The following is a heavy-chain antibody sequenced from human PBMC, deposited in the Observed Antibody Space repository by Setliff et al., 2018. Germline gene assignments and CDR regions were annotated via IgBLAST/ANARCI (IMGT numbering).Heavy chain of an antibody. CDR3: ARTFTGRYFDL. CDR1: GGSLSGSSDY. CDR2: VHYSGTT. V-gene: IGHV4-39*07. J-gene: IGHJ2*01. Sequence: ETLSLTCSVSGGSLSGSSDYWGWIRQPPGKGLEWIGSVHYSGTTYYNPSLKSRLTMSVDTSKNHFSLRVSSVTAADTAVYFCARTFTGRYFDLWGRGTLVTVSS.